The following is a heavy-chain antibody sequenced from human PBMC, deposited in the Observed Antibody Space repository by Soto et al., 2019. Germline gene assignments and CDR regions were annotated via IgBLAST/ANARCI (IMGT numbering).Heavy chain of an antibody. CDR3: AKGDSSSFYYGMDV. J-gene: IGHJ6*02. Sequence: EVQLVESGGGLVQPGRSLRLSCAASGFTFDDYAMHWVRQAPGKGLEWVSGISWNSGSIGYADSVKGRFTISRDNAKNSLYLQMNSLRAEDTALYYGAKGDSSSFYYGMDVWGQGTTVTVSS. CDR2: ISWNSGSI. CDR1: GFTFDDYA. V-gene: IGHV3-9*01. D-gene: IGHD6-13*01.